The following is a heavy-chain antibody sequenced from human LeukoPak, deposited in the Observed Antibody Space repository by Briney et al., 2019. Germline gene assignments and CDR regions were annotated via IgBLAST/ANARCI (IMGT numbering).Heavy chain of an antibody. Sequence: EGSLRLSCAASGFTFSDYYMSWIRQAPGKGLEWVSYISSSGSTIYYADSVKGRFTISRDNAKNSLYLQMNGLRAEDTAVYYCAGGRPYSSSWYSDYWGQGTLVTVSS. CDR1: GFTFSDYY. D-gene: IGHD6-13*01. V-gene: IGHV3-11*01. CDR2: ISSSGSTI. J-gene: IGHJ4*02. CDR3: AGGRPYSSSWYSDY.